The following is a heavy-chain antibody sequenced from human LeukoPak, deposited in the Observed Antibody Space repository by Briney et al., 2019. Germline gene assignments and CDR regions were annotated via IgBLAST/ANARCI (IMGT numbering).Heavy chain of an antibody. Sequence: GGSLRLSCAASGFTFSNYWMSWVRQAPGKGLEWVANIKQDGSEKYYVDSVKGRFTISRDNAKNSLYLQMNNLRAEDTAVYYCAKNPSPEGPMVRGPADDYWGQGTLVTVSS. CDR2: IKQDGSEK. D-gene: IGHD3-10*01. J-gene: IGHJ4*02. CDR1: GFTFSNYW. V-gene: IGHV3-7*05. CDR3: AKNPSPEGPMVRGPADDY.